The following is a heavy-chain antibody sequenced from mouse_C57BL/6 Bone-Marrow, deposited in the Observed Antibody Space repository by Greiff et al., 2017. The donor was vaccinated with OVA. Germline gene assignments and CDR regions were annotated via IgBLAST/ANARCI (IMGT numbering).Heavy chain of an antibody. V-gene: IGHV1-26*01. CDR3: AIDYDDGATSYYAMDY. Sequence: EVKLQQSGPELVKPGASVKISCKASGYTFTDYYMNWVKQSHGKSLEWIGDINPNNGGTSYNQKFKGKATLTVGKSSSTAYMELRSLTSEDSAVYYCAIDYDDGATSYYAMDYWGQGTSVTVSS. J-gene: IGHJ4*01. CDR1: GYTFTDYY. D-gene: IGHD2-4*01. CDR2: INPNNGGT.